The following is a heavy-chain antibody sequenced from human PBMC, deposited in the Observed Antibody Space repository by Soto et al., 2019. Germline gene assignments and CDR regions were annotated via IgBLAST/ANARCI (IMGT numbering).Heavy chain of an antibody. V-gene: IGHV3-33*01. CDR1: GFTFSDYD. D-gene: IGHD3-22*01. J-gene: IGHJ4*02. Sequence: QVRLVESGGSVVQPGRSLRLSCAASGFTFSDYDIHWVRQARGKGLEWVALIRYDGSNKYYADSVEGRFTISRDNSKDTLYLQMNSLRVEDTAVYYCAREATEYYYDHNGLAYWGQGALVTVSS. CDR3: AREATEYYYDHNGLAY. CDR2: IRYDGSNK.